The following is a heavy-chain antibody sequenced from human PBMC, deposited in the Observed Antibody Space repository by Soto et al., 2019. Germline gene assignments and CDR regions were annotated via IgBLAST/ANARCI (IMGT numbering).Heavy chain of an antibody. CDR2: ISDTGAST. CDR1: GFTFKESA. Sequence: HPGGSLRHSCAASGFTFKESAMNWVRQAPGKGLEWVASISDTGASTWYAESVRGRLSISRDNSKNTLYLQMNSLRGEDTAVYYCAKGRGSGWAWYSDNWGQGTLVTVSS. CDR3: AKGRGSGWAWYSDN. V-gene: IGHV3-23*01. D-gene: IGHD6-19*01. J-gene: IGHJ4*02.